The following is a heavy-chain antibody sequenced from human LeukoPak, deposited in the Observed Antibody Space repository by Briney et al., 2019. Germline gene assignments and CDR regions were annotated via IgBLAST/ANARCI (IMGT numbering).Heavy chain of an antibody. Sequence: PGGSLRLSCAAFGFTLSDHYMDWVRQAPGRGLEWVGRTRNKANRYTTAYAASVMGRFTISRDNAKNSLYLQMNSLRAEDTAVYYCARKKDDYFDYWGQGTLVTVSS. CDR3: ARKKDDYFDY. V-gene: IGHV3-72*01. CDR2: TRNKANRYTT. J-gene: IGHJ4*02. CDR1: GFTLSDHY.